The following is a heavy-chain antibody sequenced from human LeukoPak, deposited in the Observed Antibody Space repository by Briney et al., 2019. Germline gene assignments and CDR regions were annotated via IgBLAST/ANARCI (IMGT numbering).Heavy chain of an antibody. V-gene: IGHV4-34*01. CDR3: VRARGDLSLDY. Sequence: SETLSLTCAVYIESFSGYYWTWIRQPPGKGLEWIGETTHSGSTNYNPSLKSRVTISVDTSKNQFSLKLSSLIAADTAVYYCVRARGDLSLDYWGRGTPVTVSS. CDR2: TTHSGST. J-gene: IGHJ4*02. D-gene: IGHD2-21*02. CDR1: IESFSGYY.